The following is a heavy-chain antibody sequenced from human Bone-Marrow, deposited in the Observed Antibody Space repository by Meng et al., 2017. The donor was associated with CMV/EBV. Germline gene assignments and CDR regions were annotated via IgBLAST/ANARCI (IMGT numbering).Heavy chain of an antibody. CDR2: ISSSGSST. D-gene: IGHD6-13*01. Sequence: GGSLRLSCAASGFTFSSYEMNWVRQAPGKGLEWVSYISSSGSSTYYADSVKGRFTISRDNSKNTLYLQMNSLRAEDTAVYYCARAAADYYYYYGMDVWAKGPRSPSP. J-gene: IGHJ6*02. CDR3: ARAAADYYYYYGMDV. V-gene: IGHV3-48*03. CDR1: GFTFSSYE.